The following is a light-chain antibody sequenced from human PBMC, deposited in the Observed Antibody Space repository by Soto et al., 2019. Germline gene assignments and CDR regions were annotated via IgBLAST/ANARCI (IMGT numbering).Light chain of an antibody. CDR1: QSVSSN. CDR2: GAS. V-gene: IGKV3D-15*01. J-gene: IGKJ3*01. Sequence: EIVMTQSPATLSVSPGERATLSCRASQSVSSNLAWYQQKPGQAPRLLIYGASTRATGIPARFSGSGSGTEFTLTISSLQSEDFADYYCQQYNNSPPFTFGPGTKVDI. CDR3: QQYNNSPPFT.